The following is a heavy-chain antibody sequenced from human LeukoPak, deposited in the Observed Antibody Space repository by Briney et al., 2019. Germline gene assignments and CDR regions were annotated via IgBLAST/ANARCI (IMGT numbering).Heavy chain of an antibody. CDR1: GYTFTSYY. CDR2: INPSGGST. J-gene: IGHJ6*03. V-gene: IGHV1-46*01. Sequence: ASVKVSCKASGYTFTSYYMHWVRQAPGQGLEWMGIINPSGGSTSYAQKFQGRVTMTRDMSTSTVYMELSSLRSEDTAVYYCARESEDQDYYYYYMDVWGKGTTVTVSS. CDR3: ARESEDQDYYYYYMDV.